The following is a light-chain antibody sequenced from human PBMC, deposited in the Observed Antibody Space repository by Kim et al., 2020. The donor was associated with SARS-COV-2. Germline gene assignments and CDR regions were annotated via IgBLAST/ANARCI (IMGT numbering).Light chain of an antibody. J-gene: IGKJ2*01. CDR1: QRISHW. CDR2: KAS. V-gene: IGKV1-5*03. CDR3: QQGYST. Sequence: DIQMTQSPSTLSASVGDRVTITCRASQRISHWLAWYQQKPGKAPKLLIYKASNLESGVPSRFSGSGSGTDFTLTISSLQPEDFATYYCQQGYSTFGQGTKLEIK.